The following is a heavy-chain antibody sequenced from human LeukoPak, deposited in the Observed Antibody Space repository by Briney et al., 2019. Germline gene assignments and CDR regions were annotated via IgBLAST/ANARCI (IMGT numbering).Heavy chain of an antibody. D-gene: IGHD3-22*01. CDR1: GGSFSGYY. CDR3: ARGRYYDSSGYRGAFDI. J-gene: IGHJ3*02. CDR2: INHSGST. V-gene: IGHV4-34*01. Sequence: SETLSLTCAVYGGSFSGYYWSWIRQPPGKGLEWIGEINHSGSTYYNPSLKSRVTISVDTSKNQFSLKLSSVTAADTAVYYCARGRYYDSSGYRGAFDIWGQGTMVTVSS.